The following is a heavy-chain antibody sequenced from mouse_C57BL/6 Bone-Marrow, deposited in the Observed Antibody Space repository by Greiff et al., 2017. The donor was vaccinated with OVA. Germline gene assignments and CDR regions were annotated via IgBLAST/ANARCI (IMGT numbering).Heavy chain of an antibody. D-gene: IGHD1-1*01. CDR1: GFTFSSYG. J-gene: IGHJ1*03. Sequence: DVHLVESGGDLVKPGGSLKLSCAASGFTFSSYGMSWVRQTPDKRLEWVATISSGGSYTYYPDSVKGRFTISRDNAKNTLYLQMSSLKSEDTAMYYCARRAVVVNYWYFDVWGTGTTVTVSS. CDR2: ISSGGSYT. V-gene: IGHV5-6*01. CDR3: ARRAVVVNYWYFDV.